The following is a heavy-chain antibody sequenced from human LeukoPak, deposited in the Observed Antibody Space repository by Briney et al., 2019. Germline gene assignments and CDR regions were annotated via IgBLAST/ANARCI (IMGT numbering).Heavy chain of an antibody. Sequence: GASVKVSYTASGYTFTDYYVHWVRQAPGQGLEWMGWINPNSGGTNYAQKFQGRVTMTRDTSISTAYMELSRLRSDDTAVYYCARGEDGYNFDYWGQGTLVTVSS. J-gene: IGHJ4*02. CDR1: GYTFTDYY. CDR2: INPNSGGT. D-gene: IGHD5-24*01. CDR3: ARGEDGYNFDY. V-gene: IGHV1-2*02.